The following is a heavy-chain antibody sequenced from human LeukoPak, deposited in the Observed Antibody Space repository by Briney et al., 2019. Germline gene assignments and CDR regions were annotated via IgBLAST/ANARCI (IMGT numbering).Heavy chain of an antibody. CDR2: IYYSGST. Sequence: PSETLSLTCTVSGGSISSSSYYWGWIRQPPGKGLEWIVSIYYSGSTYYNPSLKSRVTISVDTSKNQFSLKLSSVTAADTAVYYCARQGTYYYDSSGYQPLPFDYWGQGTLVTVSS. CDR3: ARQGTYYYDSSGYQPLPFDY. J-gene: IGHJ4*02. D-gene: IGHD3-22*01. V-gene: IGHV4-39*01. CDR1: GGSISSSSYY.